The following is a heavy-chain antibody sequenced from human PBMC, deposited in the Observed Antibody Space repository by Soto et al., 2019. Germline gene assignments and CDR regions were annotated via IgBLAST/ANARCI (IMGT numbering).Heavy chain of an antibody. J-gene: IGHJ6*02. CDR1: GDSVSSNSAA. Sequence: SQTLSLTCAISGDSVSSNSAAWNWIRQSPSRGLEWLGRTYYRSKWYNDYAVSVKSRITINPDTSKNQFSLQLNSVTPEDTAVYYCARGSLPITMVRGFIISGYCYGMDFWGQGTTVIDSS. CDR3: ARGSLPITMVRGFIISGYCYGMDF. CDR2: TYYRSKWYN. D-gene: IGHD3-10*01. V-gene: IGHV6-1*01.